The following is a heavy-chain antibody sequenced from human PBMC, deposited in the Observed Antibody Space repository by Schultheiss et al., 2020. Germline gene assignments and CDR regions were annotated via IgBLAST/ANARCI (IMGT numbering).Heavy chain of an antibody. CDR2: ISISGSAI. J-gene: IGHJ4*02. D-gene: IGHD6-19*01. CDR3: ARLGSSGWQTDY. Sequence: GGSLRLSCAASGFTFSSYSMNWVRQAPGKGLEWVSYISISGSAIYYADSVKGRFTISRDNAKNSLYLQMNSLRAEDTAVYYCARLGSSGWQTDYWGQGSLVTFSS. V-gene: IGHV3-48*04. CDR1: GFTFSSYS.